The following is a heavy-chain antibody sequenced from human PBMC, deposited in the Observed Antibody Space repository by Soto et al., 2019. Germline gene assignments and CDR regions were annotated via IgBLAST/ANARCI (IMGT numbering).Heavy chain of an antibody. Sequence: SVKVSCKAPGGTFSNYAITWVRQAPGQGLEWMGRTIPIFDTTTYAQQFQGRVTITADKSTNTAYMELNNLRSEDTSMYYCARDRSAAATGASLHFDSWGQGTLVTVSS. D-gene: IGHD6-25*01. V-gene: IGHV1-69*06. CDR2: TIPIFDTT. J-gene: IGHJ4*02. CDR3: ARDRSAAATGASLHFDS. CDR1: GGTFSNYA.